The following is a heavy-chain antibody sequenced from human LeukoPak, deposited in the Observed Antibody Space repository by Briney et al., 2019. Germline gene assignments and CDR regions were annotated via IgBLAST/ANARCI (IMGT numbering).Heavy chain of an antibody. CDR1: GFTFSSYS. D-gene: IGHD5-18*01. Sequence: GGSLRLSCAASGFTFSSYSMNWVRQAPGKGLEWVSSISSSSSYIYYADSVKGRFTISRDNAKNSLYLQMNSLRAEDTAVYYCARAPRGYSYGNWFGPWGQGTLVTVSS. V-gene: IGHV3-21*01. J-gene: IGHJ5*02. CDR3: ARAPRGYSYGNWFGP. CDR2: ISSSSSYI.